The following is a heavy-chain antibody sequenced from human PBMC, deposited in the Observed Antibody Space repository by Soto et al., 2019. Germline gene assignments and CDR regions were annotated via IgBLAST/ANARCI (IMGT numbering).Heavy chain of an antibody. CDR3: ARGRQTWIQLLDY. Sequence: SETLSLTCTVSGGAISSGDYYWSWIRQPPGKGLEWIGYIYYSGSTYYNPSPKSRVTISVDTSKNQFSLKLSSVTAADTAVYYCARGRQTWIQLLDYWGQGTLVTVSS. CDR2: IYYSGST. V-gene: IGHV4-30-4*01. D-gene: IGHD5-18*01. J-gene: IGHJ4*02. CDR1: GGAISSGDYY.